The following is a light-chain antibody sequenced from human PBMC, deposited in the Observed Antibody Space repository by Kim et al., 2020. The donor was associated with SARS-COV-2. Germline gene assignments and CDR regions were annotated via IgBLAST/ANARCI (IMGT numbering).Light chain of an antibody. CDR1: QSITCR. CDR2: KVS. J-gene: IGKJ4*01. V-gene: IGKV1-5*03. Sequence: VSVGHRVTITCRASQSITCRLAWYQQKPGKAPKLLIYKVSNLQSGVPLRFSGSGSGTEFTLTISSLHPDDFATYYCQQYQSYPLTFGGGTKVDIK. CDR3: QQYQSYPLT.